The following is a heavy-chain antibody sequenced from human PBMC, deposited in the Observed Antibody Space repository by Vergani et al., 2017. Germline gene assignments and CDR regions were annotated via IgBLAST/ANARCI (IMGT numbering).Heavy chain of an antibody. D-gene: IGHD3-3*01. J-gene: IGHJ6*02. CDR2: IIPIFGTA. V-gene: IGHV1-69*01. CDR3: ESRCITIFGVVIIRGYYYFCMYV. Sequence: QVRLVQSGSELKKPGASVKVSCKASGYTFTSYVMNWVRQAPGQGLEWMGGIIPIFGTANYAQKFQGRVTITADESTSTAYMELSSLRSEDTAVYYCESRCITIFGVVIIRGYYYFCMYVWSQGTTVTVSS. CDR1: GYTFTSYV.